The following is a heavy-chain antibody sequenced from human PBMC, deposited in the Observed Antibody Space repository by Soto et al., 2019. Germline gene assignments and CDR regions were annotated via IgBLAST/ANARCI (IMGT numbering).Heavy chain of an antibody. V-gene: IGHV3-23*01. CDR1: GFTFTTYA. CDR3: AKDYSISRNYYFDF. CDR2: ISGSGGVT. J-gene: IGHJ4*02. D-gene: IGHD3-9*01. Sequence: PGGSLRLSCAASGFTFTTYAMSWVRQAPGKGLEWVSDISGSGGVTYYADSVKGRFTVSRDNFKNSLYLQMNSLRAEDTALYYCAKDYSISRNYYFDFWGQGTLVTVSS.